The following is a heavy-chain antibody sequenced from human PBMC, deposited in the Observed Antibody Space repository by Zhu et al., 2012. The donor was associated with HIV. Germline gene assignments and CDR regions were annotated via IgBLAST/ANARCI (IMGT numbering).Heavy chain of an antibody. CDR2: VYFSGST. V-gene: IGHV4-59*11. CDR1: GGSISSHF. CDR3: ARDRDYDILSGAFDS. Sequence: QVQLQESGPRLVRPSETLSLTCTVSGGSISSHFWTWIRQPPGKGLEWIGNVYFSGSTKYNPSLESRVTISIDMSKNHFSLELTSVTAADTAVYYCARDRDYDILSGAFDSWGQGTLVTSPQ. D-gene: IGHD3-9*01. J-gene: IGHJ5*01.